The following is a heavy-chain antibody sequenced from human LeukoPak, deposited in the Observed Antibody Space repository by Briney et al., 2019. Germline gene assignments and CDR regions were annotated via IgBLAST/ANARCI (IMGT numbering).Heavy chain of an antibody. D-gene: IGHD1-26*01. CDR1: GGTFSSYA. Sequence: ASVKVSCKASGGTFSSYAISWVRQAPGQGLEWMGWISGYNGNTNYAQKFQGRVTMTTDTSTSTADMELRSLRSDDTAVYYCARDSIVGASDAFDIWGQGTMVTVSS. J-gene: IGHJ3*02. V-gene: IGHV1-18*01. CDR2: ISGYNGNT. CDR3: ARDSIVGASDAFDI.